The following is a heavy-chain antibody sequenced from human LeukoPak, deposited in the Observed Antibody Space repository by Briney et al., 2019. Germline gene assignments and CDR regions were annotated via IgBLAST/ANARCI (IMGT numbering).Heavy chain of an antibody. J-gene: IGHJ4*02. CDR3: ARTIPEFDY. V-gene: IGHV4-59*12. CDR1: GGSTSSYY. CDR2: IYSSGNT. Sequence: SETLSPTRTLAGGSTSSYYGSWIRQPPGKVLEWIGYIYSSGNTNYNPSLKSRVTISVDTSKTQSSLKWRSVTAADTAVYYCARTIPEFDYWGQGTLVTVSS. D-gene: IGHD1-14*01.